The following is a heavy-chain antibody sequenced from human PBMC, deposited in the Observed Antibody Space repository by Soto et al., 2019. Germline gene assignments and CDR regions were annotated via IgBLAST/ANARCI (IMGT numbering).Heavy chain of an antibody. V-gene: IGHV4-30-4*02. CDR1: CFSILSRDNY. Sequence: SDTLSLSCTLTCFSILSRDNYLIWIRQPPGKGLDWIGYIYYSGTTYYNPSLKSRVTISVDTSKNQFSLKLSSVTAADTAVYYSARGSVDYWGQGTLVTVS. CDR2: IYYSGTT. D-gene: IGHD1-26*01. CDR3: ARGSVDY. J-gene: IGHJ4*02.